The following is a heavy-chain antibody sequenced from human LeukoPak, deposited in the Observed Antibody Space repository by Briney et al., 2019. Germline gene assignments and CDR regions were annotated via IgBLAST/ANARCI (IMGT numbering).Heavy chain of an antibody. D-gene: IGHD6-13*01. Sequence: PGGSLRLSCAASGFTFSDYYMSWIRQAPGKGLEWLSYISSSGSTIYYADSVKGRFTMSRDNAKNSLYLQMNSPRAEDTAVYYCARDDLQLVRRLGRNTEYYYYYYMDVWGKGTTVTVSS. CDR1: GFTFSDYY. V-gene: IGHV3-11*04. J-gene: IGHJ6*03. CDR2: ISSSGSTI. CDR3: ARDDLQLVRRLGRNTEYYYYYYMDV.